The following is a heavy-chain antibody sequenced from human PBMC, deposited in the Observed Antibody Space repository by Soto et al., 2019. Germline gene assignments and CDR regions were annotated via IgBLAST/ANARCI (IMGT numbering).Heavy chain of an antibody. D-gene: IGHD3-9*01. Sequence: PSETLSLTCTVSGGSISSYYWSWIRQPPGKGLEWIGYIYYSGSTYYNPSLKSRVTISVDTSKNQFSLKLSSVTAADTAVYYCARGVTYYDIWTGYYTSYFDDWGEGTLVSVS. CDR1: GGSISSYY. CDR3: ARGVTYYDIWTGYYTSYFDD. CDR2: IYYSGST. J-gene: IGHJ4*02. V-gene: IGHV4-59*01.